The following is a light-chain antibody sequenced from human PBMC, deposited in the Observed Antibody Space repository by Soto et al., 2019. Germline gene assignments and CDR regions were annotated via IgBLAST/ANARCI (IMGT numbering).Light chain of an antibody. V-gene: IGKV1-8*01. CDR2: AAA. CDR1: QGISSY. CDR3: QQYYSYPRT. J-gene: IGKJ1*01. Sequence: IQMTQSPSCLSASVGARVTITCRASQGISSYLAWYQQKPGQAPKLLIYAAATLPRGVPSRFSVSGSGTDFTLTISCLQSEDFATYYCQQYYSYPRTFGQGTKVDI.